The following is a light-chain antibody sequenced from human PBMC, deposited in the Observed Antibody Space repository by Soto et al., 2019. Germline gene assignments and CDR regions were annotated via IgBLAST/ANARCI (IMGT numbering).Light chain of an antibody. V-gene: IGKV1-8*01. CDR1: QGISSY. Sequence: AIRMTQSPSSFSASTGDRVTITCRASQGISSYLAWYQQKPGEAPTLLIYAASTWKSGVPARFSGSGAGTDFTLPISCLQSEDFAAYYCHQYCSYALTFGGGTKVEIK. J-gene: IGKJ4*01. CDR3: HQYCSYALT. CDR2: AAS.